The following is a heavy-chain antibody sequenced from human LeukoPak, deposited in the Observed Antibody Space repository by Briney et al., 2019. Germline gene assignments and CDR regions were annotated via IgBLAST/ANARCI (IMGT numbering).Heavy chain of an antibody. CDR2: ISYDGSNK. CDR3: AKGVYSSSH. J-gene: IGHJ4*02. CDR1: GFTFSSYA. V-gene: IGHV3-30-3*01. D-gene: IGHD6-6*01. Sequence: GGSLRLSCAASGFTFSSYAMHWVRQAPGKGLEWVAVISYDGSNKYYADSVKGRFTISRDNSKNTLYLQMNSLRAEDTAVYYCAKGVYSSSHWGQGTLVTVSS.